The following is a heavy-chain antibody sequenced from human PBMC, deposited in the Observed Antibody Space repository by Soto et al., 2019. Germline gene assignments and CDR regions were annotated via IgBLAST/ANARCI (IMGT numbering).Heavy chain of an antibody. V-gene: IGHV1-69*05. D-gene: IGHD3-9*01. CDR2: IIPIFGTA. CDR3: ARTFILTGYYWFDP. CDR1: GGTFSSYA. Sequence: ASVKVSCKASGGTFSSYAISWVRQAPGQGLEWMGGIIPIFGTANYAQKFQGRVTITRDTSASTAYMELSSLRSEDTAVYYRARTFILTGYYWFDPWGQGTLVTVSS. J-gene: IGHJ5*02.